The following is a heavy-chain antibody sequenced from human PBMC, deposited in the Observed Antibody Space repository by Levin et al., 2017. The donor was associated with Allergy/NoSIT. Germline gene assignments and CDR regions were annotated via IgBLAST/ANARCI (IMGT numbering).Heavy chain of an antibody. V-gene: IGHV3-30-3*01. CDR1: GFTFNYYA. J-gene: IGHJ4*02. CDR2: ISYDGSNK. Sequence: GGSLRLSCEASGFTFNYYAMHWVRQAPGKGLEWVAVISYDGSNKYYADSVKGRFIISRDNSKNTLYLQMNSLRAEDTAVYYCARGGSGSGTYYMHPFLHHFDSWGQGTLVTVSS. D-gene: IGHD3-10*01. CDR3: ARGGSGSGTYYMHPFLHHFDS.